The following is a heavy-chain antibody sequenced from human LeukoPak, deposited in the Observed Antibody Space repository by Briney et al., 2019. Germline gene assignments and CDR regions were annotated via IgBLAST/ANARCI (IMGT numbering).Heavy chain of an antibody. CDR2: ISGSGGST. CDR3: AKDEILDQLPAFGDSSGYYDY. Sequence: GGSLRLSCPASGFTFISYAMIWVRQAPGKGLDWVSAISGSGGSTYYADSVKGRFTISRDNSKNTLYLQMNSLRAEDTAVYYCAKDEILDQLPAFGDSSGYYDYWGEGPLVTVSS. J-gene: IGHJ4*02. CDR1: GFTFISYA. D-gene: IGHD3-22*01. V-gene: IGHV3-23*01.